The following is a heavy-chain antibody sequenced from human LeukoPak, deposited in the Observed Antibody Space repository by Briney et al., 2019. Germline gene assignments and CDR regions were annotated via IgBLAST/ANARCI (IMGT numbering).Heavy chain of an antibody. V-gene: IGHV4-38-2*02. Sequence: SETLSLTCTVSGYSISSGYYWGWIRQPPGKGLEWIGSIYHSGSTYYNPPLKSRVTISVDTSKNQFSLKLSSVTAADTAVYYCARRGVVDIVATTLVGGFFYFDYWGQGTLVTVSS. D-gene: IGHD5-12*01. CDR3: ARRGVVDIVATTLVGGFFYFDY. J-gene: IGHJ4*02. CDR1: GYSISSGYY. CDR2: IYHSGST.